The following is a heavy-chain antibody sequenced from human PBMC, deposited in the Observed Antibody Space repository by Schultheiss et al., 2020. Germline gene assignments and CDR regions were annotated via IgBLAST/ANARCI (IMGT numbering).Heavy chain of an antibody. CDR2: IYYSGST. CDR1: GGSISSSSYY. J-gene: IGHJ6*02. CDR3: ARERWELLSIDRYYYGMDV. D-gene: IGHD1-26*01. Sequence: SATMSLTCSVSGGSISSSSYYWGWIRQPPGKGLEWIGYIYYSGSTNYNPSLKSRVTISVDTSKNQFSLKLSSVTAADTAVYYCARERWELLSIDRYYYGMDVWGQGTTVTVSS. V-gene: IGHV4-61*01.